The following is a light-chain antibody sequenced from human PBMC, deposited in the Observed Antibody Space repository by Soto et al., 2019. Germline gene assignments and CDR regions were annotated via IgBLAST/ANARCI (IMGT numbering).Light chain of an antibody. Sequence: QSVLTQPASVSGSPGQSITISCIGTSSDVGGYNFVSWYQQQPVKAPKLMIYDVSNRPSGVSNRFSGSKSGNTASLTISGLQAEDEADYYCSSYTASSTLVFGGGTKLTVL. CDR2: DVS. J-gene: IGLJ3*02. CDR1: SSDVGGYNF. V-gene: IGLV2-14*01. CDR3: SSYTASSTLV.